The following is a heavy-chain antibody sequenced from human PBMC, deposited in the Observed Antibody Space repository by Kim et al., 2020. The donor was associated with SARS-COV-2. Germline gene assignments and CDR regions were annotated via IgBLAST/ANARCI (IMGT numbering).Heavy chain of an antibody. CDR1: GGSISSYY. V-gene: IGHV4-59*08. J-gene: IGHJ4*02. Sequence: SETLSLTCTVSGGSISSYYWSWIRQPPGKGLEWIGYIYYSGSTNYNPSLKSRVTISVDTSKNQFSLKLSSVTAADTAVYYCARRGVPQTFDYWGQGTLVT. D-gene: IGHD3-16*01. CDR2: IYYSGST. CDR3: ARRGVPQTFDY.